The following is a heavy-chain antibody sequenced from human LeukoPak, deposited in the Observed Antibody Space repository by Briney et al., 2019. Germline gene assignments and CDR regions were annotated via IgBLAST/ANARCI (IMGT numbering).Heavy chain of an antibody. Sequence: GGSLRLSWAASGFTFDDYAMHWVRQAPGKGLEWVSLISGDGGSTYYADSVKGRFTISRDNSKNSLYLQMNSLRTEDTALYYCANSPTYDFWSGYSFDYWGQGTLVTVSS. V-gene: IGHV3-43*02. CDR1: GFTFDDYA. CDR2: ISGDGGST. CDR3: ANSPTYDFWSGYSFDY. J-gene: IGHJ4*02. D-gene: IGHD3-3*01.